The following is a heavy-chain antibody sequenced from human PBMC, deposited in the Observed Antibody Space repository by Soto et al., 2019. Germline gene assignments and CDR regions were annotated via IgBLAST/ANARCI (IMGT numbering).Heavy chain of an antibody. CDR2: IDPSDSYT. Sequence: PGESLKISCKGSGYSFTSYWITWVRQMPGKGLEWMGRIDPSDSYTNYSPSFQGHVTISADKSISIAYLQWSSLKASDTAIYYCARSILAAGTNWGQGTLVTVSS. V-gene: IGHV5-10-1*01. CDR1: GYSFTSYW. J-gene: IGHJ4*02. CDR3: ARSILAAGTN. D-gene: IGHD3-3*02.